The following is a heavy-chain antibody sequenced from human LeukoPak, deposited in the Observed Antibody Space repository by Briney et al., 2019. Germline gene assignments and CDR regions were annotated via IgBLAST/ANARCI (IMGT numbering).Heavy chain of an antibody. J-gene: IGHJ6*03. D-gene: IGHD1-26*01. CDR1: GFTFSIYS. Sequence: GGSLRLSCEASGFTFSIYSISWFRQAPGKGLEWVSSITSRSSHIYYADSVKGRFTIFRDNARNSLYLQMNNLRAEDAAVYFCARVAAGATENNIYYYYMDVWGKGTTVTVSS. CDR2: ITSRSSHI. CDR3: ARVAAGATENNIYYYYMDV. V-gene: IGHV3-21*01.